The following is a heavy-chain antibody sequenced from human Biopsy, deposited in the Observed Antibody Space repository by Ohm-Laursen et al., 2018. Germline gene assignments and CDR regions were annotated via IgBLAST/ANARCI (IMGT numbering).Heavy chain of an antibody. D-gene: IGHD2/OR15-2a*01. CDR3: AAFPFSGGPAFDI. V-gene: IGHV4-59*02. J-gene: IGHJ3*02. Sequence: SETLSLTWSVSGGSVGDYFLSWIRLVPGKRPEWIGYTYYRGTSENNPSLRSRVTTSVDISRNQFFLNMKSVTGADTAVYYCAAFPFSGGPAFDIWGQGTTVIVS. CDR2: TYYRGTS. CDR1: GGSVGDYF.